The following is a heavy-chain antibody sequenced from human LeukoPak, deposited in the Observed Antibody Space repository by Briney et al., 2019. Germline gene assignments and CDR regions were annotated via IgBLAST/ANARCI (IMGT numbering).Heavy chain of an antibody. Sequence: GGSLRLSCAASGFTFSDYYMSWVRQAPGKGLEWVANIKQDGSEKYYVDSVKGRFTISRDNAKNSLYLQMNSLRAEDTAVYYCARAITNPSLSYYYYYMDVWGKGTTVTVSS. V-gene: IGHV3-7*01. CDR2: IKQDGSEK. J-gene: IGHJ6*03. CDR3: ARAITNPSLSYYYYYMDV. CDR1: GFTFSDYY. D-gene: IGHD1-14*01.